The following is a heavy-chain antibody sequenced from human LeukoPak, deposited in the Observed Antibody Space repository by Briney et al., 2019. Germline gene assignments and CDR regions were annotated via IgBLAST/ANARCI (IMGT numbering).Heavy chain of an antibody. D-gene: IGHD5-12*01. Sequence: PGGSLRLSCVASGFTFSNYAMTWVRQAPGKGLEWVSSISGSGGNTYYADSVKGRFTISRENSKNTLYLQMNSLRTEDTAIYYCAKYSYYADWGQGTLVTVSS. V-gene: IGHV3-23*01. CDR3: AKYSYYAD. CDR2: ISGSGGNT. CDR1: GFTFSNYA. J-gene: IGHJ4*02.